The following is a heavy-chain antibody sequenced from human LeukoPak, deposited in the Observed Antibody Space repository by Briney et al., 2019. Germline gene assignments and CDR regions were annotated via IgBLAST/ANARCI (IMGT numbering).Heavy chain of an antibody. V-gene: IGHV3-33*01. J-gene: IGHJ4*01. CDR1: GFTFSSYG. Sequence: PGGSLRLSCAASGFTFSSYGMHWVRQAPGKGLEWVAVIWYDGSNKYYADSVKGRFTISRDNSKNTLYLQMNSLRAEDTAVYYCAREGEYHCSGGSCYSGIHFDYWGHRILVNVSS. CDR3: AREGEYHCSGGSCYSGIHFDY. D-gene: IGHD2-15*01. CDR2: IWYDGSNK.